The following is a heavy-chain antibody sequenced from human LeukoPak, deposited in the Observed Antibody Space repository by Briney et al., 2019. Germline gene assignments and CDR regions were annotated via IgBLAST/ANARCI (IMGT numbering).Heavy chain of an antibody. D-gene: IGHD6-13*01. Sequence: SETLSLTCTVSGGSISSSSYYWGWIRQPPGKGLEWIGSIYYSGSTYYNPSLKSRVTISVDTSKNQFSLKLSSVTAADTAVYYCARHRRSVAAGTHYYYYMDVWGKGTTVTISS. CDR3: ARHRRSVAAGTHYYYYMDV. CDR2: IYYSGST. CDR1: GGSISSSSYY. J-gene: IGHJ6*03. V-gene: IGHV4-39*01.